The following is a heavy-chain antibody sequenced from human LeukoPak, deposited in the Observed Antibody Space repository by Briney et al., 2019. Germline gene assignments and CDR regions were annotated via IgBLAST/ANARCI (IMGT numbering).Heavy chain of an antibody. CDR2: ISGDGGST. CDR1: GFPFSSSW. V-gene: IGHV3-74*01. Sequence: PGGSLRLSCAASGFPFSSSWVHWVRQAPGKGLVWVSRISGDGGSTEYADSVKGRFAISRDNAKNTLYPQMNSLRAEDTAVYYGAARFRDGLDIWGQGTMVTVSS. CDR3: AARFRDGLDI. J-gene: IGHJ3*02.